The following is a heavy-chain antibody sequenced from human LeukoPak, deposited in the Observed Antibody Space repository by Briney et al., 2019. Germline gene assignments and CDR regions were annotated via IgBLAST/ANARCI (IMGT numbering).Heavy chain of an antibody. CDR1: GFTFSSYG. D-gene: IGHD2/OR15-2a*01. Sequence: GGSLRLSCAASGFTFSSYGMHWVRQAPGKGLEWVAFIRYDGSNKYYADSVKGRFTISRDNSKNTPYLQMNSLRAEDTAVYYCAKDSRSKYYYYGMDVWGQGTTVTVSS. J-gene: IGHJ6*02. V-gene: IGHV3-30*02. CDR3: AKDSRSKYYYYGMDV. CDR2: IRYDGSNK.